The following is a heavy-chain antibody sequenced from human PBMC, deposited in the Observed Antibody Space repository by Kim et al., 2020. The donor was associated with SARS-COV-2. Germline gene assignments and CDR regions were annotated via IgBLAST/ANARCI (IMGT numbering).Heavy chain of an antibody. V-gene: IGHV3-30*04. CDR2: ISYDGSNK. Sequence: GGSLRLSCAASGFTFSSYAMHWVRQAPGKGLEWVAVISYDGSNKYYADSVKGRFTISRDNSKNTLYLQMNSLRVDDTAVYYCAREGSSGSFPDSWGQGTRVTVSS. J-gene: IGHJ4*02. D-gene: IGHD3-10*01. CDR3: AREGSSGSFPDS. CDR1: GFTFSSYA.